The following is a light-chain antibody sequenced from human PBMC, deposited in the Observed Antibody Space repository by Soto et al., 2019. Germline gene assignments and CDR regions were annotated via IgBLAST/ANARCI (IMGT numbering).Light chain of an antibody. Sequence: DIVMTQSPLSLSVTPGEPASISCRSSQSLLHSNGYNYLDWYLQKPGQSPQLLIYLVSNRASGVPDRFSGSGSGTDFTLTISNVEAEDVAIYYCQQYHTAQITYGQGTRLEIK. CDR3: QQYHTAQIT. V-gene: IGKV2-28*01. CDR1: QSLLHSNGYNY. J-gene: IGKJ5*01. CDR2: LVS.